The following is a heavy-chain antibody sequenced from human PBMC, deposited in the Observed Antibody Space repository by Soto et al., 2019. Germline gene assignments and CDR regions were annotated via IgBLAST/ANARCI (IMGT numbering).Heavy chain of an antibody. V-gene: IGHV3-72*01. CDR1: GFTFSDHY. D-gene: IGHD5-12*01. J-gene: IGHJ4*02. CDR3: ARGVVSTGYFDY. CDR2: SRDKVHSHTT. Sequence: ESGGGLVPPGGSLRLSCAASGFTFSDHYMDWVRQAPGKGLEWVGRSRDKVHSHTTEYAASVKGRFTISRGDSANSLYLQMNSLKTEDTAVYYCARGVVSTGYFDYWGQGTLVTVSS.